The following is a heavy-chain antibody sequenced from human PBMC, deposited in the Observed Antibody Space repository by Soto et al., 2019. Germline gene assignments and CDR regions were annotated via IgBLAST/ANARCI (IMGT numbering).Heavy chain of an antibody. CDR1: GFTFSTYT. V-gene: IGHV3-21*01. Sequence: PGGSLRLSCAASGFTFSTYTMNWVRQAPGKGLEWISSISSGSSYIYYAGSVKGRFTISRDNAKNSLFLQMNSPRADDTAVYYCARDILSGGAYPDSWGQGTKVTVSS. CDR2: ISSGSSYI. D-gene: IGHD3-10*01. J-gene: IGHJ5*01. CDR3: ARDILSGGAYPDS.